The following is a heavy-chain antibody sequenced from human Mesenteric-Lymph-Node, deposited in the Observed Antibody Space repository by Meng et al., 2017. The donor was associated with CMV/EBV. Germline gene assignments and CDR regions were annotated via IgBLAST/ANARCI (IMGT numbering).Heavy chain of an antibody. D-gene: IGHD2-15*01. CDR2: INHSGST. CDR3: ARASLYCSGGSCYGADFDY. J-gene: IGHJ4*02. CDR1: GGSFSGYY. V-gene: IGHV4-34*01. Sequence: SETLSLTCAVYGGSFSGYYWSWIRQPPGKGLEWIGEINHSGSTNYNPSLKSRVTISIDTSKNQFSLKLSSVTAADTAVYYCARASLYCSGGSCYGADFDYWGQGTLVTVSS.